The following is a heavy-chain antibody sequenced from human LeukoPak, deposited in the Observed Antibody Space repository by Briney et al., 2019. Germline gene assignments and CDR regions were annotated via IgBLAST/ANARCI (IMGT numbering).Heavy chain of an antibody. CDR3: ARVLGYYYYYYMDV. Sequence: ASVKVSCKTSGYTFTTYFIHWVRQAPGQGLEWMGWINPNSGGTNYAQKFQGRVTMTRDTSISTAYMELSRLRSDDTAVYYCARVLGYYYYYYMDVWGKGTTVTVSS. CDR1: GYTFTTYF. V-gene: IGHV1-2*02. CDR2: INPNSGGT. D-gene: IGHD6-6*01. J-gene: IGHJ6*03.